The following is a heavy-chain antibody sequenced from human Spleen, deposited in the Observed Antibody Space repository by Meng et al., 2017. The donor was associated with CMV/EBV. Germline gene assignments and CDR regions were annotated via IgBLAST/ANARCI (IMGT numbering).Heavy chain of an antibody. J-gene: IGHJ4*02. CDR3: ARWFWSGHFDY. CDR1: GGSFSGYY. Sequence: QVQLPAWGAVLFKPSETLSPTCAVYGGSFSGYYWSWIRQPPGKGLEWIGEINHSGSTNYNPSLKSRVTISVDTSKNQFSLKLSSVTAADTAVYYCARWFWSGHFDYWGQGTLVTVSS. D-gene: IGHD3-3*01. CDR2: INHSGST. V-gene: IGHV4-34*01.